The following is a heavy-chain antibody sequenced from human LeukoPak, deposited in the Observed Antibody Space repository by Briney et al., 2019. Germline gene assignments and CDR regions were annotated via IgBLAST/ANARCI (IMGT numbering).Heavy chain of an antibody. CDR2: ISYTGIT. D-gene: IGHD6-19*01. CDR3: ARRLYSSGWSYWFDP. Sequence: SETLSLTCSVSGGSIGGYSWTWVRQPPGKRLEYIGYISYTGITYYYPSLMSRVTISVATSKNQFSLKLASVTAADTAVYYRARRLYSSGWSYWFDPWGQGTLVTVSS. V-gene: IGHV4-59*01. CDR1: GGSIGGYS. J-gene: IGHJ5*02.